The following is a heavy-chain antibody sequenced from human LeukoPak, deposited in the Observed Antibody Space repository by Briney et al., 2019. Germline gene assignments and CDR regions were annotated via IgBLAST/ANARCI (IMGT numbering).Heavy chain of an antibody. CDR1: GFTFTSYA. Sequence: RTGGSLRLSCAASGFTFTSYAMSWVRQAPGKGLEWVSAITGTGGHTYYAASVQGRFTVSRDNSKNTLYLQMSGLRAEDTAMYYCAKVRDTRDWYKDAFDVWGQGTRVTVSS. CDR3: AKVRDTRDWYKDAFDV. D-gene: IGHD6-19*01. J-gene: IGHJ3*01. CDR2: ITGTGGHT. V-gene: IGHV3-23*01.